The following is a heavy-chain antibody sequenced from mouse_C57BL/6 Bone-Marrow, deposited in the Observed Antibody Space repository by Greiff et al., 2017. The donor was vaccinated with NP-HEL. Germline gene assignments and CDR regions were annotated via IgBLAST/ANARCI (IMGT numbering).Heavy chain of an antibody. CDR2: INPSNGGT. Sequence: QVQLQQPGAELVKPGASVKLSCKASGYTFTSYWMHWVKQRPGQGLEWIGNINPSNGGTNYNEKFKSKATLTVDKSSSTAYMQRSSLTSEDSAVYYCASCSSYCWYFDVWGTGTTVTVSS. D-gene: IGHD1-1*01. V-gene: IGHV1-53*01. CDR1: GYTFTSYW. J-gene: IGHJ1*03. CDR3: ASCSSYCWYFDV.